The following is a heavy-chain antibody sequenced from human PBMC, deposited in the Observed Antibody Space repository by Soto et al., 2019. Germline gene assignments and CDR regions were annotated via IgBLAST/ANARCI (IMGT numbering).Heavy chain of an antibody. Sequence: GSLRLSCAASGFTFSSYAMSWVRQAPGKGPEWVSAISGSGGSTYYADSVKGRFTISRDNSKNTLYLQMNSLRAEDTAVYYCARLSFSYYYYGMDVWGQGTTVTVSS. J-gene: IGHJ6*02. CDR3: ARLSFSYYYYGMDV. D-gene: IGHD3-16*01. V-gene: IGHV3-23*01. CDR2: ISGSGGST. CDR1: GFTFSSYA.